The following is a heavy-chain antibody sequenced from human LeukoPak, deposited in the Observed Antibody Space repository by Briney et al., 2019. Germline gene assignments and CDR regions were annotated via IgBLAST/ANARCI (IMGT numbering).Heavy chain of an antibody. CDR1: GCTFTSYS. Sequence: ASVKVSCKASGCTFTSYSISWVRQAPGQGLEWMGWISAYHGKTNYAQKLQGRVTMTTDTSTSTDYMKLRSLMSDDTAGYYCTRFECGGCYYDSSAFDYWGQGTLVTVSS. CDR3: TRFECGGCYYDSSAFDY. J-gene: IGHJ4*02. D-gene: IGHD3-22*01. CDR2: ISAYHGKT. V-gene: IGHV1-18*01.